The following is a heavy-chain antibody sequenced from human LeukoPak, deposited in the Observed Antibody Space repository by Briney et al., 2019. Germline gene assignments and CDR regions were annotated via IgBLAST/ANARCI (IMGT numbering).Heavy chain of an antibody. CDR2: ISWNSGSI. J-gene: IGHJ4*02. D-gene: IGHD5-18*01. CDR1: GFTFDDYA. Sequence: PGGSLRPSCAASGFTFDDYAMHWVRQAPGKGLEWVSGISWNSGSIGYADSVKGRFTISRDNAKNSLYLQMNSLRAEDTALYYCAKDIDLGLQLWLDCWGQGTLVTISS. CDR3: AKDIDLGLQLWLDC. V-gene: IGHV3-9*01.